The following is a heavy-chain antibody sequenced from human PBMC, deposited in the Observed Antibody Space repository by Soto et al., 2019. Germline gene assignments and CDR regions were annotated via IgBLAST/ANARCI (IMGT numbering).Heavy chain of an antibody. CDR3: ARDVLGGYYAMGV. J-gene: IGHJ6*02. CDR2: INPSGGTT. V-gene: IGHV1-46*01. CDR1: GYTFTTYY. Sequence: GASVKVSCKASGYTFTTYYMHWVRQAPGQGLEWMGIINPSGGTTGFAQKFQGRVTMTGDTSTSTVYMELSSLRSEDTAVYYCARDVLGGYYAMGVWGQGTTVTVSS. D-gene: IGHD3-16*01.